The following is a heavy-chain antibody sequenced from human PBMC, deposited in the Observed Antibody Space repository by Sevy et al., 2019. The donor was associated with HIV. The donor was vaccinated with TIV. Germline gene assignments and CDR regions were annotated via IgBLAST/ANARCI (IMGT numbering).Heavy chain of an antibody. D-gene: IGHD2-21*01. J-gene: IGHJ4*02. CDR2: INSRGTYI. Sequence: GGSLRLSCTASGFTFSSFSMNWVRQAPGKGLEWVSAINSRGTYIYYADSVKGRFTISRDNAKNSVYLQMNSLRAEDTALYYCARSLEDFRVYGDEIDSWGQGTLVTVSS. CDR3: ARSLEDFRVYGDEIDS. V-gene: IGHV3-21*01. CDR1: GFTFSSFS.